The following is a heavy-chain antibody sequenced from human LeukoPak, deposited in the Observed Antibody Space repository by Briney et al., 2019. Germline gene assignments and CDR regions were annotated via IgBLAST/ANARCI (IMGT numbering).Heavy chain of an antibody. D-gene: IGHD1-26*01. V-gene: IGHV3-21*05. CDR3: ARDWRGSYLKNTNWFDP. J-gene: IGHJ5*02. CDR1: GFTFSSYE. CDR2: ISSSSSYI. Sequence: PGGSLRLSCAASGFTFSSYEMNWVRQAPGKGLEWVSYISSSSSYIYYADSVKGRFTISRDNAKNSLYLQMNSLRAEDTAVYYCARDWRGSYLKNTNWFDPWGQGTLVTVSS.